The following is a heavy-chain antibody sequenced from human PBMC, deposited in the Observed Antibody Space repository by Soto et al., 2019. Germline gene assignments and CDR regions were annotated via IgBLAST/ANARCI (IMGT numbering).Heavy chain of an antibody. J-gene: IGHJ6*02. Sequence: SVKVSCKASGGTFSSYAISWVRQAPGQGLEWMGGIIPIFGTANYAQKFQGRVTITADESTSTAYMELSSLRSEDTAVYYRARDDLLICTSCSSLVMDVWGQGTTVTVS. CDR2: IIPIFGTA. D-gene: IGHD2-2*01. CDR1: GGTFSSYA. V-gene: IGHV1-69*13. CDR3: ARDDLLICTSCSSLVMDV.